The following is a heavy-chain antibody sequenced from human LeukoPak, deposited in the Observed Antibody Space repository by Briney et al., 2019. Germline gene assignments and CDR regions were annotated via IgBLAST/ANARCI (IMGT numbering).Heavy chain of an antibody. CDR1: GFTFSSYV. CDR2: IKTDGSET. CDR3: VKNDGWFHLAQ. D-gene: IGHD6-19*01. V-gene: IGHV3-7*03. Sequence: PGGSLRLSCAASGFTFSSYVMSWVRQAPGKGLEWVGHIKTDGSETYYLDSLKGRISISRDNTNNALYLQMNSLRVEDTAVYYCVKNDGWFHLAQWGQGTLVTVSS. J-gene: IGHJ4*02.